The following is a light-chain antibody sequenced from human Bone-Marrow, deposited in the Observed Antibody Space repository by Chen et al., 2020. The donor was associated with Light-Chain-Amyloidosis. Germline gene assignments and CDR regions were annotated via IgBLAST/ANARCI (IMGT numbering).Light chain of an antibody. CDR1: SSDVGGYNY. J-gene: IGLJ2*01. V-gene: IGLV2-14*03. CDR3: SSYTRGSTWL. CDR2: DVS. Sequence: QSALTQPASVSGSPGQSITISCTGTSSDVGGYNYVSWYQQHPGTAPKLGIFDVSYRPSGISNRFSGANSGNAASLTVSGLQPEDAAGYYCSSYTRGSTWLFGGGTRLTVL.